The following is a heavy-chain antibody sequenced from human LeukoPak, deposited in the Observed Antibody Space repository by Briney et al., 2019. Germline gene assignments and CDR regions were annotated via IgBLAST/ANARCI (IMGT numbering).Heavy chain of an antibody. CDR2: IFYTGST. D-gene: IGHD1-26*01. V-gene: IGHV4-39*07. Sequence: SETLSLTCTVSGGSISSSSFYWGWIRQSPGKGLEWIGNIFYTGSTYYNPSLKGRVTISVDTSKNQFSLKLSSVTAADTAVYYCARGGSPVGATNDYWGQGTLVTVSS. CDR1: GGSISSSSFY. J-gene: IGHJ4*02. CDR3: ARGGSPVGATNDY.